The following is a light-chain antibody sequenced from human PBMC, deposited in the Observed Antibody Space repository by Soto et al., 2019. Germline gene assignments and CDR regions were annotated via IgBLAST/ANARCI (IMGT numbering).Light chain of an antibody. Sequence: QSALTQTASVSGSPGQSITISCTGTSSDVGAYNYISWYQQYPGTAPKIMIYEVSSRPSGVSHRFSGSKSGNTASLTISGLQPEDEADYYCSSFTSRSTFNYVFGTGTKVTVL. CDR1: SSDVGAYNY. CDR2: EVS. V-gene: IGLV2-14*01. J-gene: IGLJ1*01. CDR3: SSFTSRSTFNYV.